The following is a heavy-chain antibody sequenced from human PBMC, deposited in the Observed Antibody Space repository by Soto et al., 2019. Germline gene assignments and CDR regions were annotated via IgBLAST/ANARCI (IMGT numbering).Heavy chain of an antibody. Sequence: GGSLRLSCAASGFTFSSYWMHWVRQVPGKGLLWVSRIDEYGGTINYADSVKGRFTISRDNARNTLYLEMNSLRAEDTALYYCTRDIGGKGAYWGPGTLVTVSS. V-gene: IGHV3-74*01. J-gene: IGHJ4*02. CDR2: IDEYGGTI. CDR1: GFTFSSYW. D-gene: IGHD3-10*01. CDR3: TRDIGGKGAY.